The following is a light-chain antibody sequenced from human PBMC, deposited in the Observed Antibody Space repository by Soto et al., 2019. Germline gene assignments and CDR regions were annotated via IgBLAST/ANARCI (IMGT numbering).Light chain of an antibody. J-gene: IGKJ2*01. V-gene: IGKV1-39*01. CDR1: QSTSTY. CDR3: QQTFTIPYT. Sequence: DIQMTQSPSSLSASVGDRVTITCRASQSTSTYLNWYQHKLGKAPKLLIYAASSLQSGVPSRFSGSGSGTDFTLTISSLQPEDFATYYCQQTFTIPYTFGKGTKVEIK. CDR2: AAS.